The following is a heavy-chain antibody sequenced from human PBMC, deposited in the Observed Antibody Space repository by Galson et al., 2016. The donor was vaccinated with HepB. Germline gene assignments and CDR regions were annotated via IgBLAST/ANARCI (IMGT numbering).Heavy chain of an antibody. D-gene: IGHD7-27*01. J-gene: IGHJ4*02. CDR3: ARSYLLGRGFGS. Sequence: CAISGDSVSSNSAGWNWIRQSPSRGLEWLGRTYYRSEWHFDYAESVKSRITINPDTAKNQFSLQLNSVTPEDTAIYYCARSYLLGRGFGSWGQGTLVTVSS. V-gene: IGHV6-1*01. CDR1: GDSVSSNSAG. CDR2: TYYRSEWHF.